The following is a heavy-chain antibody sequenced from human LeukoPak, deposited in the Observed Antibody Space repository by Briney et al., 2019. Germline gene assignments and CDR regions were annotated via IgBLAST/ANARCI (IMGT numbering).Heavy chain of an antibody. CDR2: ISGSGGST. J-gene: IGHJ4*02. D-gene: IGHD3-10*01. CDR3: AARSKTELWFGVDY. Sequence: GGSLRLSCAASGFTFSSYGMGWVRQAPGKGLEWVSAISGSGGSTYYADSVKGRFTISRDNSKNTLYLQMNSLRAEDTAVYYCAARSKTELWFGVDYWGQGTLVTVSS. V-gene: IGHV3-23*01. CDR1: GFTFSSYG.